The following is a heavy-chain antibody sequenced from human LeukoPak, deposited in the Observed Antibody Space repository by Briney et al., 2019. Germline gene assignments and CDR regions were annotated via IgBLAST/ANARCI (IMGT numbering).Heavy chain of an antibody. CDR2: MNPKNDNA. Sequence: ASVKVSCKASGYTFINYDINWVRQATGQGLEWMGWMNPKNDNAGYAQKFQGRVTMTRDTSISTAYTELSSLRSEDTATYYCARDAPYSGDWGQGALVTVSS. D-gene: IGHD1-26*01. CDR3: ARDAPYSGD. V-gene: IGHV1-8*01. CDR1: GYTFINYD. J-gene: IGHJ4*02.